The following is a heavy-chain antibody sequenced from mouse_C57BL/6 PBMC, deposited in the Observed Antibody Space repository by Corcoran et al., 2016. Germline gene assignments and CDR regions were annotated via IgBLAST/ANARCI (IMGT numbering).Heavy chain of an antibody. V-gene: IGHV1-26*01. CDR1: GYTFTDYY. Sequence: EVQLQQSGPELVKPGASVKISCKASGYTFTDYYMNWVKQSHGKSLEWIGDINPNNGGTSYNQKFKGKATLTVDKSSSTTYMELRSLTSEDSAVYYCAPYYGSRDWYFDVWGTGTTVTVSS. J-gene: IGHJ1*03. D-gene: IGHD1-1*01. CDR2: INPNNGGT. CDR3: APYYGSRDWYFDV.